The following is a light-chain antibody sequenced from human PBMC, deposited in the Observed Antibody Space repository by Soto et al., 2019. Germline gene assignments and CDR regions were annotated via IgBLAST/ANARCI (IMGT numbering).Light chain of an antibody. J-gene: IGKJ1*01. CDR1: QSISAW. Sequence: DIQMTQSPSTLFASVGDTVTITRRASQSISAWLAWYQQRPGKAPKLLIYKMSASERGVPSRFSGSGSGTEFTLTISSLQPEDFATYYCQQYNSSPWTFGQGTKVDIK. CDR2: KMS. V-gene: IGKV1-5*03. CDR3: QQYNSSPWT.